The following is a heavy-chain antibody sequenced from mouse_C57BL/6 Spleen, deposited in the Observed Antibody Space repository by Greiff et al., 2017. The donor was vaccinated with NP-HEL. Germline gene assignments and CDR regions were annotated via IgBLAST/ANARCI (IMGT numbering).Heavy chain of an antibody. J-gene: IGHJ4*01. D-gene: IGHD2-3*01. CDR3: TRSDDIYAMDY. CDR1: GYTFTDYE. CDR2: IDPETGGT. Sequence: QVQLQQSGAELVRPGASVTLSCKASGYTFTDYEMHWVKQTPVHGLEWIGAIDPETGGTAYNQKFKGKAILTADKSSSTAYMELRSLTSEDSAVYYCTRSDDIYAMDYWGQGTSVTVSS. V-gene: IGHV1-15*01.